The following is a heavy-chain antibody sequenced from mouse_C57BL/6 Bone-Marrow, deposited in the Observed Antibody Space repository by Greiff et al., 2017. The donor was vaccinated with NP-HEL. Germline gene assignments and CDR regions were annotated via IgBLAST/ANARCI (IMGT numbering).Heavy chain of an antibody. V-gene: IGHV5-4*03. J-gene: IGHJ2*01. D-gene: IGHD1-2*01. CDR1: GFTFSSYA. CDR2: ISDGGSYT. CDR3: ARGYRLDY. Sequence: EVKLVESGGGLVKPGGSLKLSCAASGFTFSSYAMSWVRQTPEKRLEWVATISDGGSYTYYPDNVKGRFTISRDNAKNNLYLQMSHLKSEDTAMYYCARGYRLDYWGQGTTLTVSS.